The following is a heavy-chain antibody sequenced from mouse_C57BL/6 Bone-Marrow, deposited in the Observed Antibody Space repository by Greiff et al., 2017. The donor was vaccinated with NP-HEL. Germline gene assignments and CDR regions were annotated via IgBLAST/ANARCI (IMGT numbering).Heavy chain of an antibody. J-gene: IGHJ1*03. D-gene: IGHD2-1*01. V-gene: IGHV2-9-1*01. CDR2: IWTGGGT. CDR1: GFSLTSYA. Sequence: VKLVESGPGLVAPSQSLSITCTVSGFSLTSYAISWVRQPPGKGLEWLGVIWTGGGTNYNSALKSRLSISKDNSKSQVFLKMNSLQTDDTARYYCAREIYYGNDWYFDVWGTGTTVTVSS. CDR3: AREIYYGNDWYFDV.